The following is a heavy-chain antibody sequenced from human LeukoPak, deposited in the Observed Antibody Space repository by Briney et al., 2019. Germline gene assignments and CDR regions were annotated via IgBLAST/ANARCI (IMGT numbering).Heavy chain of an antibody. D-gene: IGHD1-26*01. J-gene: IGHJ4*02. CDR1: GFTFSSYA. CDR2: ISGSGSST. CDR3: AKVVGAPGGY. Sequence: GGSLRLSCAASGFTFSSYAMSWVRQAPGKGLEWLSAISGSGSSTNYADSVRGRFTISRDNSKNTLYLQMNSLRADDTAVYYCAKVVGAPGGYWGQGTQVTVFS. V-gene: IGHV3-23*01.